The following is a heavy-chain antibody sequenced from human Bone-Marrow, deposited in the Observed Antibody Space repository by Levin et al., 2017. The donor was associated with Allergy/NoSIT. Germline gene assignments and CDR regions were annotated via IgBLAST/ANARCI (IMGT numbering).Heavy chain of an antibody. J-gene: IGHJ6*02. V-gene: IGHV3-30*04. CDR2: ISYDGSNK. D-gene: IGHD6-6*01. CDR1: GFTFSSYA. CDR3: ARAEAARPGGAYYYYYYGMDV. Sequence: GESLKISCAASGFTFSSYAMHWVRQAPGKGLEWVAVISYDGSNKYYADSVKGRFTISRDNSKNTLYLQMNSLRAEDTAVYYCARAEAARPGGAYYYYYYGMDVWGQGTTVTVSS.